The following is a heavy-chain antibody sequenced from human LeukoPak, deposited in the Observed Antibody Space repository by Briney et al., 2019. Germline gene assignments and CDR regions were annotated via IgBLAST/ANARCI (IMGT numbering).Heavy chain of an antibody. CDR3: ARDRGGTVMVYTRGEDYYYMDV. V-gene: IGHV3-21*01. CDR2: ITSTSSYI. J-gene: IGHJ6*03. Sequence: PGGSLRLSCAASGFTFSTYNMNWVRQAPGKGLEWVSSITSTSSYIYYADSVKGRFTISRDNAKNTLYLQMNSLRAEDTAVYYCARDRGGTVMVYTRGEDYYYMDVWGKGTTVTVSS. CDR1: GFTFSTYN. D-gene: IGHD2-8*01.